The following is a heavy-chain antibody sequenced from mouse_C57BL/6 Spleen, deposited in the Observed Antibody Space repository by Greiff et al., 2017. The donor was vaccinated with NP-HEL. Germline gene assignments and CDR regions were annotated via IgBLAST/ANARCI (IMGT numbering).Heavy chain of an antibody. CDR2: ISSGSSTI. J-gene: IGHJ2*01. V-gene: IGHV5-17*01. CDR3: ARSYYGSSYVLFDY. CDR1: GFTFSDYG. Sequence: EVQVVESGGGLVKPGGSLKLSCAASGFTFSDYGMHWVRQAPEKGLEWVAYISSGSSTIYYADTVKGRFTISRDNAKNTLFLQMTSLRSEDTAMYYCARSYYGSSYVLFDYWGQGTTLTVSS. D-gene: IGHD1-1*01.